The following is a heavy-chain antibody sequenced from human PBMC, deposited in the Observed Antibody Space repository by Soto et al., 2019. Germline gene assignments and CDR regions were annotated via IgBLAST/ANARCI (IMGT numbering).Heavy chain of an antibody. V-gene: IGHV1-8*01. CDR2: MNPKSGNA. J-gene: IGHJ6*02. CDR1: GYTFANFD. Sequence: GASVKVSCKASGYTFANFDINWVRQATGQGLEWMGWMNPKSGNAGSIQKFQGRVTMTSDTSISTAYMELSGLRSEDTAVYYCARGLDHYDMDVWGQGTTVTVSS. CDR3: ARGLDHYDMDV.